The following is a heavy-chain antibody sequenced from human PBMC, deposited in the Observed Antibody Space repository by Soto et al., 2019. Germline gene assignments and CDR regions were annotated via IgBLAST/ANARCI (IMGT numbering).Heavy chain of an antibody. D-gene: IGHD1-26*01. CDR1: GGSITSYH. J-gene: IGHJ5*02. Sequence: SETLSLTFIVSGGSITSYHWSWIRRFPGKGLEWIADTSYTGNTNYNPSLPSRVTISMDTSKNQLSLKLTSMTAADTAVYYCARDRHAGFTHYFDPWGQGTLVTVSS. CDR2: TSYTGNT. V-gene: IGHV4-59*01. CDR3: ARDRHAGFTHYFDP.